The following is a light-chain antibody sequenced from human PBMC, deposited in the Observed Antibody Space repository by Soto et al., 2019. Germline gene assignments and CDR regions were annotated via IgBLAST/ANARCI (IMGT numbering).Light chain of an antibody. J-gene: IGKJ1*01. CDR2: GAS. CDR1: QSVSSSY. V-gene: IGKV3-20*01. CDR3: KQYGSSPQS. Sequence: DIVLTQSPGTLSLSPGERATLSCRASQSVSSSYLAWYQQKPGQAPRLLIYGASSRATGIPDRFSGSGSGTDFTLTISRLEPEDFAVYYCKQYGSSPQSFGQGTKVDIK.